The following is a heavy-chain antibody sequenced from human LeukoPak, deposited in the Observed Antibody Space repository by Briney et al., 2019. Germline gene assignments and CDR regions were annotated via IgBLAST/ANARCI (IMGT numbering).Heavy chain of an antibody. V-gene: IGHV1-69*05. Sequence: ASVKVSCKASGDTFSSYAINWVRQAPGQGLEWMGGIIPIFGTTNSAQRFQGRVTITTDESTSTAYMELSSLRSEDTAVYYCARVKRFQYYYYYMDVWGKGTTVTVSS. D-gene: IGHD2-21*01. J-gene: IGHJ6*03. CDR3: ARVKRFQYYYYYMDV. CDR1: GDTFSSYA. CDR2: IIPIFGTT.